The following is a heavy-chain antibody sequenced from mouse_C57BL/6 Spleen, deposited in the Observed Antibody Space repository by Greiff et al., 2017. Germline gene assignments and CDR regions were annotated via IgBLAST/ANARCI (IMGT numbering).Heavy chain of an antibody. Sequence: EVQLQQSGPELVKPGASVKISCKASGYSFTGYYMNWVKQSPEKSLEWIGEINPSTGGTTYNQKFKAKATLTVDKSSSTAYMQLKSLTSEDSAVXYCARSYDYDGRGFAYWGQGTLVTVSA. CDR2: INPSTGGT. CDR3: ARSYDYDGRGFAY. V-gene: IGHV1-42*01. CDR1: GYSFTGYY. D-gene: IGHD2-4*01. J-gene: IGHJ3*01.